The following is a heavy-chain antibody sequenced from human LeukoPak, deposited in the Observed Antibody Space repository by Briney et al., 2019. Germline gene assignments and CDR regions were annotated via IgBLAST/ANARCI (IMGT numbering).Heavy chain of an antibody. CDR2: ISSSSSAI. CDR3: AKDPGLDY. Sequence: PGGSLRLSCAASGFTFSANSMNWVRQAPGKGLEWVSFISSSSSAIYYADSVKGRFTVSRDNAKNSLYLQMNSLRDEDTAVYYCAKDPGLDYWGQGTLVTVSS. V-gene: IGHV3-48*02. CDR1: GFTFSANS. J-gene: IGHJ4*02.